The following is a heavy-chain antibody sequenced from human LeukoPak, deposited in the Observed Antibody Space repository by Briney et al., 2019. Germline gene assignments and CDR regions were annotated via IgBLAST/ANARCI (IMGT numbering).Heavy chain of an antibody. D-gene: IGHD2-8*01. V-gene: IGHV1-2*02. CDR3: ARQGYCTNGVFPTIIYNWFDP. CDR2: INPNSGGT. CDR1: GYTFTDYY. Sequence: ASVKVSCKASGYTFTDYYMHWVRQAPGQGLEWMGWINPNSGGTNYAQKFQGRVTMTRDTSTSTAYMELSRLRSEDTAVYFCARQGYCTNGVFPTIIYNWFDPWGQGTLVTVSS. J-gene: IGHJ5*02.